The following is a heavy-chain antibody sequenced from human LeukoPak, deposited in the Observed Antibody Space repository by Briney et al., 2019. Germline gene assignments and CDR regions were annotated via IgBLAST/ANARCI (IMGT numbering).Heavy chain of an antibody. V-gene: IGHV4-34*01. Sequence: SETLSLTCAVYGGSFSGYYWSWIRQPPGKGLEWIGEINHSGSTNYNPSLKSRVTISVDTSKNQFSLKLSSVTAADTAVYYCASLSGYDYPSGYWGQGTLVTASS. D-gene: IGHD5-12*01. CDR2: INHSGST. J-gene: IGHJ4*02. CDR3: ASLSGYDYPSGY. CDR1: GGSFSGYY.